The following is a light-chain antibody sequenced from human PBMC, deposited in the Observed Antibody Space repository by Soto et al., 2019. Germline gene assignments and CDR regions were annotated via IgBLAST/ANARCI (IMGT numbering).Light chain of an antibody. CDR1: SSDVGAYVY. Sequence: QSALTQPRSVSGSPGQSVTISCTGTSSDVGAYVYVSWYQQHPGKAPKLIIYDVSKRPSGVPDRFSGSKSGNTASLTISGLQAEDEADYYCQSYDSSLSGYVFGTGTKLTVL. J-gene: IGLJ1*01. CDR2: DVS. V-gene: IGLV2-11*01. CDR3: QSYDSSLSGYV.